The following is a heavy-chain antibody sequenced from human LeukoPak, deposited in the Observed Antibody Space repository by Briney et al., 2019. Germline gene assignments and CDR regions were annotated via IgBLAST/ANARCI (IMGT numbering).Heavy chain of an antibody. CDR1: GGSFSSYY. CDR3: ARLRSITIFDGMDV. D-gene: IGHD3-3*01. V-gene: IGHV4-59*08. CDR2: IYYSGST. Sequence: SETLSLTCAVYGGSFSSYYWSWIRQPPGKGLEWIGYIYYSGSTNYNPSLKSRVTISVDTSKNQFSLKLSSVTAADTAVYYCARLRSITIFDGMDVWGQGTTVTVSS. J-gene: IGHJ6*02.